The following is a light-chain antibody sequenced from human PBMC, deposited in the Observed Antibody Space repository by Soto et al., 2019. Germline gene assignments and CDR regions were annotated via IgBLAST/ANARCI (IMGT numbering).Light chain of an antibody. J-gene: IGLJ1*01. V-gene: IGLV2-14*01. CDR3: SSYPSSSTYV. CDR1: SSDVGGYNY. CDR2: DVS. Sequence: QSALTQPASVSGSPGQSITISCTGTSSDVGGYNYVSWYQQHPGKAPKLMIYDVSNRPSGVSNRFSGSKSGNTASLTISGLQAEDEADSYCSSYPSSSTYVFGTGTKLTVL.